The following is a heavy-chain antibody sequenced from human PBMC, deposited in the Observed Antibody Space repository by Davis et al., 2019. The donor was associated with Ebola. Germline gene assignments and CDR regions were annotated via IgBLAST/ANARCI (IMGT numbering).Heavy chain of an antibody. Sequence: SVKVSCKASGYTFTGYYMHWVRQAPGKGLEWMGGIIPIFGTANYAQKFQGRVTITADESTSTAYMELSSLRSEDTAVYYCARDPTGGSGSYYNPFDYWGKGTLVTVSS. CDR2: IIPIFGTA. V-gene: IGHV1-69*13. D-gene: IGHD3-10*01. J-gene: IGHJ4*02. CDR1: GYTFTGYY. CDR3: ARDPTGGSGSYYNPFDY.